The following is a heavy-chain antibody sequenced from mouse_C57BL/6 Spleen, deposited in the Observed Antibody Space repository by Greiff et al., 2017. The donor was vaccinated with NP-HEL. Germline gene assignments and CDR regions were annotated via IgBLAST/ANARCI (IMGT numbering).Heavy chain of an antibody. J-gene: IGHJ2*01. Sequence: VQLQQSGPELVKPGASVKISCKASGYAFSSSWMNWVKQRPGKGLEWIGRIYPGDGDTNYNGKFKGKATLTADKSSSTAYMQLSSLTSEDSAVYFCANDFDVGDWGQGTTLTVSS. CDR3: ANDFDVGD. CDR2: IYPGDGDT. D-gene: IGHD2-4*01. CDR1: GYAFSSSW. V-gene: IGHV1-82*01.